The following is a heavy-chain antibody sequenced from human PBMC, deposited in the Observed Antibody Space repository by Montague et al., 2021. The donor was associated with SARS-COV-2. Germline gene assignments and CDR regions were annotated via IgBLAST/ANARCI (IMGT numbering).Heavy chain of an antibody. D-gene: IGHD2-15*01. CDR3: ARHYSATLPAVY. V-gene: IGHV4-59*08. CDR1: GGSISSFY. CDR2: ISDSGST. J-gene: IGHJ4*02. Sequence: SETLSLTCTDSGGSISSFYWSWFRQPPGKGLEWIGYISDSGSTNYNPSLTSRVTMSVDTSKNQFSLKANSVTAADTAVYYCARHYSATLPAVYWGQGTLVTVSS.